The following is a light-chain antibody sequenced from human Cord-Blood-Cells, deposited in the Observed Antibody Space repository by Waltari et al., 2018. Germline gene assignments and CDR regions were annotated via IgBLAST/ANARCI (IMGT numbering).Light chain of an antibody. CDR2: GAS. V-gene: IGKV3-20*01. CDR1: QSVSSSY. J-gene: IGKJ2*01. Sequence: EIVLTPSPGTLSLSQGERATLSCRASQSVSSSYLAWYQQKPGQAPRLLIYGASSRATGIPDRFSGSGSGTDFTLTISRLEPEDFAVYYCQQYGSSPYTFGQGTKLEIK. CDR3: QQYGSSPYT.